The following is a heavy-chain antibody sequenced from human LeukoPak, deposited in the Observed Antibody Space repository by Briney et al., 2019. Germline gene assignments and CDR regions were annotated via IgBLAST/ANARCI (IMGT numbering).Heavy chain of an antibody. V-gene: IGHV3-9*03. Sequence: GGPLRLSCAASGFTFDDYAMHWVRQAPGKGLEWVSGISWNSGSIGYADSVKGRFTISRDNAKNSLYLQMNSLRAEDMALYYCARGGYYYDSSGYYPFDYWGQGTLVTVSS. CDR2: ISWNSGSI. J-gene: IGHJ4*02. CDR3: ARGGYYYDSSGYYPFDY. D-gene: IGHD3-22*01. CDR1: GFTFDDYA.